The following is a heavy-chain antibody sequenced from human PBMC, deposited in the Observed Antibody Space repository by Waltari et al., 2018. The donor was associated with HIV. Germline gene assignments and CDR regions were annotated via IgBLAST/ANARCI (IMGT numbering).Heavy chain of an antibody. CDR1: GGSTSRSTW. CDR3: ARGGGRYYYDSSGYFDY. J-gene: IGHJ4*02. CDR2: IYHSGST. V-gene: IGHV4-4*02. D-gene: IGHD3-22*01. Sequence: QVQLQESGPGLGKPSGTMPLTCAVSGGSTSRSTWRRWFRQPPGKGLEWIGEIYHSGSTKYNPSLKSRVTISVDKSKNQFSLKLTSVTAADTAVYYCARGGGRYYYDSSGYFDYWGQGTLDTVSS.